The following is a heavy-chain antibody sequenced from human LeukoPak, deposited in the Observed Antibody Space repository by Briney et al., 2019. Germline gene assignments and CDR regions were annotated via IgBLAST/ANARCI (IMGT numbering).Heavy chain of an antibody. J-gene: IGHJ6*02. CDR2: STCSGST. D-gene: IGHD2-2*02. Sequence: ASETLSLTCAVHGGSFSGYLWSWIRQSPGKGLEWIGESTCSGSTNYNPSLKSRVTISVDTSKNLFSLNLTSVTAADTAVYYCTRSGLTGMRKYPRTPSYYSGMDVWGQGTAVAVSS. V-gene: IGHV4-34*01. CDR1: GGSFSGYL. CDR3: TRSGLTGMRKYPRTPSYYSGMDV.